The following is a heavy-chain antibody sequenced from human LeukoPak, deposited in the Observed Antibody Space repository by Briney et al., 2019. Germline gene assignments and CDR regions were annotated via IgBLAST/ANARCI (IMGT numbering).Heavy chain of an antibody. J-gene: IGHJ6*03. CDR1: GFTFSSYS. D-gene: IGHD2/OR15-2a*01. CDR3: ARVVIGVVLNYYYYYMDV. V-gene: IGHV3-48*01. CDR2: ISSSSSTI. Sequence: GGSLRLSCAASGFTFSSYSMNWVRQAPGKGLEWVSYISSSSSTIYYADSVKGRFTISRGNAKNSLYLQMNSLRAEDTAVYYCARVVIGVVLNYYYYYMDVWGKGTTVTVSS.